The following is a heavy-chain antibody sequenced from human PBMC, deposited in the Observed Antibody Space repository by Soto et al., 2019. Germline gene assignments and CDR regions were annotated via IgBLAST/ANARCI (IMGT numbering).Heavy chain of an antibody. D-gene: IGHD6-13*01. J-gene: IGHJ6*02. CDR2: ISGSGRST. V-gene: IGHV3-23*04. CDR3: ARDPPSEKMQPDYGMDV. Sequence: EVQLVESGGGLVQPGGSLRLSCVASGFTFSSCVMSWVRQSPGRGLEWDSFISGSGRSTDYADSVKGRFTISRDNSKNTVFLHMNTLRAEDTAVYYCARDPPSEKMQPDYGMDVWGQGTTVTVSS. CDR1: GFTFSSCV.